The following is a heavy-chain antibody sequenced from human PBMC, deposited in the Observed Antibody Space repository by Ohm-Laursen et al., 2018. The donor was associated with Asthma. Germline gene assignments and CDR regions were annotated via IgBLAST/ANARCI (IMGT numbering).Heavy chain of an antibody. Sequence: SLRLSCSASGFTFSRYAMSWVRQAPGKGLEWVSTLSGTVNSTYYADSVKGRFTISRDNSKNMLYLQMNSLRAEDTAVYYCAKDLIPYSRSSNGDHWGQGTLVTVSS. CDR3: AKDLIPYSRSSNGDH. CDR1: GFTFSRYA. V-gene: IGHV3-23*01. J-gene: IGHJ4*02. CDR2: LSGTVNST. D-gene: IGHD6-6*01.